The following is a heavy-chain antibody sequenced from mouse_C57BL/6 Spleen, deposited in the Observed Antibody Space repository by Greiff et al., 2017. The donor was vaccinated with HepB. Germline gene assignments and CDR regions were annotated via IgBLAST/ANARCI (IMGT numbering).Heavy chain of an antibody. J-gene: IGHJ3*01. CDR3: ARQSSYSNFWFAY. CDR2: IYPGDGDT. CDR1: GYAFSSSW. D-gene: IGHD2-5*01. Sequence: VKLQESGPELVKPGASVKISCKASGYAFSSSWMNWVKQRPGKGLEWIGRIYPGDGDTNYNGKFKGKATLTADKSSSTAYMQLSSLTSEDSAVYFCARQSSYSNFWFAYWGQGTLVTVSA. V-gene: IGHV1-82*01.